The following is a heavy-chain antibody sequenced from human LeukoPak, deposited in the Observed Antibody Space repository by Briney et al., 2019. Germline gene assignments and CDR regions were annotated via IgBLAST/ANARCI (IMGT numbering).Heavy chain of an antibody. Sequence: GGSLRLSCAASGFTYSNACMSWVPQAPGKGLEWVGRIKSKTDGGTTDYASHVKGRFAISIKDSKNTLYLQMNSPKTEDTAVYDCTTDMALYYGSELKTPNFDYWGQGTLVTVSS. CDR3: TTDMALYYGSELKTPNFDY. V-gene: IGHV3-15*01. CDR1: GFTYSNAC. J-gene: IGHJ4*02. CDR2: IKSKTDGGTT. D-gene: IGHD3-10*01.